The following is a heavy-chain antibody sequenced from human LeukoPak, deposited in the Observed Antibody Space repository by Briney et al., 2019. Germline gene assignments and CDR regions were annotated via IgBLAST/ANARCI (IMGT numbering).Heavy chain of an antibody. CDR2: MNQDASES. J-gene: IGHJ4*02. Sequence: PGGSLRLSCAASGFTFSSYWMKWVRQAPGKGLEWVATMNQDASESYYVESVKGRFTISRDNARNSLYLQMNSLRVEDTAVYFCERDKRGGSYGDYWGQGTLVTVSS. V-gene: IGHV3-7*01. CDR3: ERDKRGGSYGDY. CDR1: GFTFSSYW. D-gene: IGHD1-26*01.